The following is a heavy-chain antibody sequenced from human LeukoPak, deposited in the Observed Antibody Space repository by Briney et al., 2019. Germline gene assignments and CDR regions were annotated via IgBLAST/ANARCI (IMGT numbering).Heavy chain of an antibody. CDR3: VRDRYPAAREFDY. V-gene: IGHV3-30-3*01. Sequence: GGSLRLSCAASGFTFSSYAMHWVRQAPGKGLEWVAVISYDGSNKYYADSVKGRFTISRDNSKNTLYLQMNSLRPEDTAVYYCVRDRYPAAREFDYWGQGKLVTVSS. D-gene: IGHD2-2*01. J-gene: IGHJ4*02. CDR1: GFTFSSYA. CDR2: ISYDGSNK.